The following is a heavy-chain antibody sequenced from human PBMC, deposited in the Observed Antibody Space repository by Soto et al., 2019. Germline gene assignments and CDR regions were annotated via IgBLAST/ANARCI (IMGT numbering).Heavy chain of an antibody. Sequence: EVQLVESGGGLVQPGGSLRLCCAASGFTFSSYSMTWVRQAPGKGLEWVSYISSSSSTIYYADSVKGRFTISRDNAKNSLYLQMNSLRDEDTAVYYCARDSVGDWGRYYYGIDVWGQGTTVTVSS. J-gene: IGHJ6*02. CDR2: ISSSSSTI. D-gene: IGHD2-21*02. CDR3: ARDSVGDWGRYYYGIDV. V-gene: IGHV3-48*02. CDR1: GFTFSSYS.